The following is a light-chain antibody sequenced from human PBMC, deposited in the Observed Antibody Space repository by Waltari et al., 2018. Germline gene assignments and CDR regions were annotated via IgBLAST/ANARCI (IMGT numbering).Light chain of an antibody. CDR1: QSVSSN. CDR2: GAS. V-gene: IGKV3-15*01. Sequence: EIVMTQSPATLSVSPGERATLSCRASQSVSSNLAWFQKKPGQAPRLLIYGASTRATGFSARFRGSGSGTEFTLTINSLQSEDFAVYFCLQYDNWPRVFGQGTKLEIK. J-gene: IGKJ2*01. CDR3: LQYDNWPRV.